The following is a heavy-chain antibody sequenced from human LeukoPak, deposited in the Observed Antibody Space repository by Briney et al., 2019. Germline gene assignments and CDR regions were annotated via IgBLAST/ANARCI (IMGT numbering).Heavy chain of an antibody. CDR3: ARVYSSGWYGGGFDY. CDR1: GFDFSSFS. V-gene: IGHV3-48*04. J-gene: IGHJ4*02. CDR2: ISSSSSTI. Sequence: GGSLRLSCAASGFDFSSFSMSWVRQAPGKGLEWVSYISSSSSTIYYADSVKGRFTISRDNAKNSLYLQMNSLRAEDTAVYYCARVYSSGWYGGGFDYWGQGTLVTVSS. D-gene: IGHD6-19*01.